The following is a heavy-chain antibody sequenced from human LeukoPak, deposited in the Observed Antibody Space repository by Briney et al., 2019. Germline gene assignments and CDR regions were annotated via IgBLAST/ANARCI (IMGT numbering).Heavy chain of an antibody. V-gene: IGHV3-7*01. Sequence: PGGSLRLSCAASGFTFSDYWMTWVRQAPGKGLEWVANIKPDGSEKYYVDSVKGRFTISRDNAKNSLYLQMNSLRAEDTAVYYCARSCSSTSCYRWGLDYWGQGTLVTVSS. D-gene: IGHD2-2*02. CDR1: GFTFSDYW. CDR2: IKPDGSEK. J-gene: IGHJ4*02. CDR3: ARSCSSTSCYRWGLDY.